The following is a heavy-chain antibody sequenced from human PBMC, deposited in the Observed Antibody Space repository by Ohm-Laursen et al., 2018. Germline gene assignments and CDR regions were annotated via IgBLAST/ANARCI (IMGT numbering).Heavy chain of an antibody. J-gene: IGHJ4*02. CDR2: IYYSGST. V-gene: IGHV4-59*01. CDR1: GGSISSYY. CDR3: ARVGPARLELDY. Sequence: SETLSLTWTVSGGSISSYYWSWIRQPPGKGLEWIGYIYYSGSTNYNPSLKSRVTISVDTSKNQFSLKLSSVTAADTAVYYCARVGPARLELDYWGQGTLVTVSS. D-gene: IGHD1-7*01.